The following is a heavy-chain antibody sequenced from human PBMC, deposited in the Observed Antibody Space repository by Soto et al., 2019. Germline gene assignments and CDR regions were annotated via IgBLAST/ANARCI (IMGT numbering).Heavy chain of an antibody. V-gene: IGHV4-39*02. CDR3: VRDWYSSGWYYFDY. J-gene: IGHJ4*02. CDR2: IYYSGST. Sequence: SSETLSLTCTVSGGSISSSSYYWGWIRQPPGKGLEWIGSIYYSGSTYYNPSLKSRVTISVDTSKNQFSLKLSSVTAADTAVYYCVRDWYSSGWYYFDYWGQGTLVT. D-gene: IGHD6-19*01. CDR1: GGSISSSSYY.